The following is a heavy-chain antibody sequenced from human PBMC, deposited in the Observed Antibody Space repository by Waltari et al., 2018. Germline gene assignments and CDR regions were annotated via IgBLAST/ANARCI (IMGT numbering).Heavy chain of an antibody. CDR2: IYYSGST. CDR1: GGSISRGGYY. Sequence: QVQLQESGPGLVKPSQTLSLTCTVSGGSISRGGYYWSWLRQHPGKGLEWIGYIYYSGSTYYNPSLKSRVTISVDTFKNQFSLKLSSVTAADTAVYYCAGFITIFDYYMDVWGKGTTVTVSS. J-gene: IGHJ6*03. V-gene: IGHV4-31*03. CDR3: AGFITIFDYYMDV. D-gene: IGHD3-3*01.